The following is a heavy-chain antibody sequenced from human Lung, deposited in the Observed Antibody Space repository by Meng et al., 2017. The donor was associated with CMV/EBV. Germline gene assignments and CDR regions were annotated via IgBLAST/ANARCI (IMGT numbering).Heavy chain of an antibody. V-gene: IGHV3-48*03. CDR3: ARGSGSNWAECFQF. Sequence: GESLKISCAASGFTFSRYEMSWVRQTPEKALEWIAYIKNTGDTIYYADSVKGRFIISRDNANNSLYLQMNSLKAEDTAVYYCARGSGSNWAECFQFWGQGTLVXVSS. CDR2: IKNTGDTI. D-gene: IGHD1-26*01. CDR1: GFTFSRYE. J-gene: IGHJ1*01.